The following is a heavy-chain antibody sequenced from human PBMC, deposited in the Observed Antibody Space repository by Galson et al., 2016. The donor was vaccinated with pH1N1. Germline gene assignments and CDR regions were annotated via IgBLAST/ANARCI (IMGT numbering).Heavy chain of an antibody. J-gene: IGHJ4*02. Sequence: SLRLSCAASGFTFSSYEMNWVRQAPGKGLEWVSYISSSGSTIYYADSVKGRFTISRDNAKNSLYLQMNSLRAEDTAVYYCARAGAVRYFDWLSSRPSRFDYWGQGTLVTVSS. CDR1: GFTFSSYE. CDR3: ARAGAVRYFDWLSSRPSRFDY. CDR2: ISSSGSTI. V-gene: IGHV3-48*03. D-gene: IGHD3-9*01.